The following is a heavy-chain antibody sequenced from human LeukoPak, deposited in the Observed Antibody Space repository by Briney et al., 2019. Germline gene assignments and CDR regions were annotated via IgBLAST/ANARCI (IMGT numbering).Heavy chain of an antibody. Sequence: PGGSLRLSCAASGFTFSSYSMNWVRQAPGKGLEWVSSISSSSSYIYYADSVKGRFTISRDNAKNSLYLQMNSLRAEDTAVYYCARDGSQWLVRANWFDPWGQGTLVTVSS. D-gene: IGHD6-19*01. CDR3: ARDGSQWLVRANWFDP. CDR1: GFTFSSYS. J-gene: IGHJ5*02. CDR2: ISSSSSYI. V-gene: IGHV3-21*01.